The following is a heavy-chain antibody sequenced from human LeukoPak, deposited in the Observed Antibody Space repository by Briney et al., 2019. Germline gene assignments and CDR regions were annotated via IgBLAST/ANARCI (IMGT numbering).Heavy chain of an antibody. D-gene: IGHD6-13*01. CDR2: ISFTTSTV. J-gene: IGHJ3*02. V-gene: IGHV3-48*02. CDR1: GFTFSNYG. CDR3: ARGRFAIAPADAFDI. Sequence: PGGSLRLSCAASGFTFSNYGMTRVRQAPGKGLEWVSYISFTTSTVYYADSVKGRFTVSRDNAESSLYLQMNSLRDEDTAMFYCARGRFAIAPADAFDIWGRGTMVTVSS.